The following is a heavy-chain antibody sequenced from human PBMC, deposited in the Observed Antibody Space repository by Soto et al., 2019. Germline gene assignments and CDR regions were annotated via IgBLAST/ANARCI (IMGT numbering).Heavy chain of an antibody. CDR1: GFSLTASGVA. V-gene: IGHV2-5*01. CDR2: IYWNDDK. J-gene: IGHJ3*01. CDR3: AHKGSLTISHAFHF. D-gene: IGHD3-3*02. Sequence: QITLKESGPTLVKPTQTLTLTCAFSGFSLTASGVAVGWIRQPPGKALEWLAFIYWNDDKRYNASMKTRLTVTRDTSTSQVVLTMTNMDPDDTATYYCAHKGSLTISHAFHFWGRGTMVIVSS.